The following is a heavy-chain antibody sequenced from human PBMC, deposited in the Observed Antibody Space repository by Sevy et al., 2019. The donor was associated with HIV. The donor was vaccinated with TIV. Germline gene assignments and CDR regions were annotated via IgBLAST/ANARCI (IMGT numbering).Heavy chain of an antibody. Sequence: SETLSLTCTVSGDSISSSNFYWGWIRQPPGKGLEWIGSIYYSGSTYYNPSLKSRVTISVDTSKDQFSLRLRSVTGADTAVYYCARLFDDSSGPPSDYWGQGTLVTVSS. D-gene: IGHD3-22*01. CDR3: ARLFDDSSGPPSDY. CDR1: GDSISSSNFY. J-gene: IGHJ4*02. V-gene: IGHV4-39*01. CDR2: IYYSGST.